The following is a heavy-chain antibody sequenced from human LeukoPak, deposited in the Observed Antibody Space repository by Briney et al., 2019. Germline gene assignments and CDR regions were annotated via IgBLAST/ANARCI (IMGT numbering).Heavy chain of an antibody. V-gene: IGHV1-2*02. CDR3: ARQVGGSYYFDY. D-gene: IGHD2-15*01. CDR2: INPNSGGT. CDR1: GHTFPGYY. Sequence: SVEVSCKACGHTFPGYYMHWVRRAPGQGLEWMGWINPNSGGTNFAQKFQGRVTMTRDTSISTAYMELSRLRSDDTAVYYCARQVGGSYYFDYWGQGTLVTVSS. J-gene: IGHJ4*02.